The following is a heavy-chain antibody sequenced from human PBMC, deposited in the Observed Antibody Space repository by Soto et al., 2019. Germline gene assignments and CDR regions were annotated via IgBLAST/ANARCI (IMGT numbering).Heavy chain of an antibody. Sequence: EVQLLESGGDLVQPGGSLRLSCAASGFTFSKFVMRWVRQTPGKGLEWVSTITETGGDTYYTDAVKGRFTISRDNSKNTLYLQMTSLRAEDTALYYCTKASPDRHHMDVWGQGTTVTGSS. CDR1: GFTFSKFV. CDR2: ITETGGDT. V-gene: IGHV3-23*01. J-gene: IGHJ6*02. CDR3: TKASPDRHHMDV.